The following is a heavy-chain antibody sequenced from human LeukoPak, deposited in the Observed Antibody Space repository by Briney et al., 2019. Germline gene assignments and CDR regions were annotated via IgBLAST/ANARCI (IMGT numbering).Heavy chain of an antibody. CDR2: NYYSGST. CDR1: GGSISSGDYY. CDR3: ARTLYYYDSSGYLDY. J-gene: IGHJ4*02. D-gene: IGHD3-22*01. V-gene: IGHV4-30-4*01. Sequence: SETLSLTCTVSGGSISSGDYYWSWLRQPPGRGLEWIGYNYYSGSTYYNPSLKSRVTISVDTSKKQFSLKLSSVTAADTAVYYCARTLYYYDSSGYLDYWGQGTLVTVSS.